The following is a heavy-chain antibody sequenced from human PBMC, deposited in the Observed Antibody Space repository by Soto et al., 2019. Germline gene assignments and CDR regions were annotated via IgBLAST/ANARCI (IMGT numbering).Heavy chain of an antibody. Sequence: GGSLRLSCSVSGFTFSNYAMHWVRQAPGKGLEYVSGITSDGDSTWHADSVKDRFTISRDNSKNTLFLQMSSLRVEDTAIYFCVKGNQLLRYYFEFWGHGTLLTVSS. CDR3: VKGNQLLRYYFEF. CDR1: GFTFSNYA. CDR2: ITSDGDST. D-gene: IGHD2-15*01. V-gene: IGHV3-64D*06. J-gene: IGHJ4*01.